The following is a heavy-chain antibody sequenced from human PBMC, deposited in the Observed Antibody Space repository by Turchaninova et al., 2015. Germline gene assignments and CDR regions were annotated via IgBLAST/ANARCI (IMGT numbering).Heavy chain of an antibody. V-gene: IGHV3-21*01. CDR2: ISSSSSYI. J-gene: IGHJ4*02. Sequence: EVQLVGSGGGLVKPGGTLRLSCSTSGVNFSSYSRNWVRQAPGKGLEWVSSISSSSSYIYYADSVKGRFTISRDNAKNSLYLQMNSLRAEDTAVYYCAGLRRELLAFDYWGQGTLVTVSS. D-gene: IGHD1-26*01. CDR1: GVNFSSYS. CDR3: AGLRRELLAFDY.